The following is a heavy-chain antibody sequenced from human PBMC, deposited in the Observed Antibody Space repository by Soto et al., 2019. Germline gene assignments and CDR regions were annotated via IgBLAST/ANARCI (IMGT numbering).Heavy chain of an antibody. J-gene: IGHJ6*02. CDR1: GFTFSSYA. Sequence: GGSLRLSCAASGFTFSSYAMSWVRQAPGKGLEWVSAISGSGGSTYYADSVKGRFTISRDNSKNTLYLQMNSLRAEDTAVYYCAKGSRSTSWLVRDDYYGMDVWGQGTTVTVSS. CDR2: ISGSGGST. CDR3: AKGSRSTSWLVRDDYYGMDV. V-gene: IGHV3-23*01. D-gene: IGHD2-2*01.